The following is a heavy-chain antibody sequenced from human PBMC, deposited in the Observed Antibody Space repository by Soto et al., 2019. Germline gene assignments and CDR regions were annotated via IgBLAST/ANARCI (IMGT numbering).Heavy chain of an antibody. J-gene: IGHJ4*02. D-gene: IGHD2-15*01. CDR2: ISGSESKT. V-gene: IGHV3-23*01. Sequence: GWSLKLSWAASGFSFCSYALSWGRQAPGKGLEWVSTISGSESKTLYADSVKGRFSISSDTSQSTLYLQMNSLRADDTAMDYCARWRSLDDWGQGTRVTLS. CDR1: GFSFCSYA. CDR3: ARWRSLDD.